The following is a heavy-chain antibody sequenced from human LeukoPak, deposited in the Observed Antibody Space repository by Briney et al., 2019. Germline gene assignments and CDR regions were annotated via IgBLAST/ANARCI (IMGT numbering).Heavy chain of an antibody. CDR3: ARDHGNGDSFDI. CDR1: GGSISSYY. J-gene: IGHJ3*02. D-gene: IGHD1-14*01. V-gene: IGHV4-59*01. Sequence: EPSETLSLTCTVSGGSISSYYWSGLRQPPGKGLGWIGYIYYSGSTNYNPSLKSRVTISVDTSKNQFSLKLSSVTAADTAVYYCARDHGNGDSFDIWRQGTKVTVSS. CDR2: IYYSGST.